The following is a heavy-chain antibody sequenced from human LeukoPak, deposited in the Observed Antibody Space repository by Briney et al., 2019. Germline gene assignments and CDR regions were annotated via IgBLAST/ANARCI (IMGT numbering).Heavy chain of an antibody. V-gene: IGHV3-30*03. CDR3: ARNSIGYCSGGSCYGGGDY. CDR1: GFTFSSYG. Sequence: QPGRSLRLSCAASGFTFSSYGMHWVRQAPGKGLEWVAVISYDGSNKYYADSVKGRFTISRDNSKNTLYLQMNSLRAEDTAVYYCARNSIGYCSGGSCYGGGDYWGQGTLVTVSS. CDR2: ISYDGSNK. J-gene: IGHJ4*02. D-gene: IGHD2-15*01.